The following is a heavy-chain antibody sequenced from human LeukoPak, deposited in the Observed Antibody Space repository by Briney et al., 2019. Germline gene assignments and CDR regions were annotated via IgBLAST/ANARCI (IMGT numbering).Heavy chain of an antibody. CDR3: ARDYCCGGSCYRTDPLDY. D-gene: IGHD2-15*01. J-gene: IGHJ4*02. CDR1: GFTFSSYS. V-gene: IGHV3-21*01. Sequence: PGGSLRLSXAASGFTFSSYSMNWVRQAPGKGLEWVSSIGSSSSYIYYAGSVKGRFTISRDNAKNSLYLQMNSLRAEDTAVYYCARDYCCGGSCYRTDPLDYWGQGTLVTVSS. CDR2: IGSSSSYI.